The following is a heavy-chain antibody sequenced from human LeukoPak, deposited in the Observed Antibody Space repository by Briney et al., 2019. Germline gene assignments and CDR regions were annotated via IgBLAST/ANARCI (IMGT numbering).Heavy chain of an antibody. J-gene: IGHJ4*02. CDR2: YHSGHT. V-gene: IGHV4-59*08. CDR1: GGSINNDY. Sequence: PSETLSLTCSVSGGSINNDYWSWIRQPPGKGLGWIGYHSGHTHSNSYLKNRVTISMDTSKNQFSLKLSSVTAADTAVYYCARHPFMSPIDYCGQGTLVTVSS. CDR3: ARHPFMSPIDY. D-gene: IGHD3-10*02.